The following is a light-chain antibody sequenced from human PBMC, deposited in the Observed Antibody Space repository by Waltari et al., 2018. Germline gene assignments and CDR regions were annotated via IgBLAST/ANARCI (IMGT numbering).Light chain of an antibody. V-gene: IGKV1-5*03. CDR3: QQYKTYSRK. Sequence: DIQMTQSPSSLSTFVGDRVTITCRASQSVDSWLAWYQQKPGKAPNLLIYRTSSLESGVPPRFSGSGFGTEFTLTISSLQPDDFATYYCQQYKTYSRKFGQGTKVEIK. CDR1: QSVDSW. CDR2: RTS. J-gene: IGKJ1*01.